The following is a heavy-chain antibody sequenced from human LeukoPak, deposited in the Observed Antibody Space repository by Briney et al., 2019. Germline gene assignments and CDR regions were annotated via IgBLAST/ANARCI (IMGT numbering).Heavy chain of an antibody. J-gene: IGHJ4*02. CDR3: ARDLGFGQLVEGY. D-gene: IGHD6-13*01. Sequence: ASVKVSCKASGYTFPGHHIHWVRQAPGQGLEWMGWINPKNGGTNYAQKLQGRVTMTTDTSASTAYMELRSLRSDDTAVYYCARDLGFGQLVEGYWGQGTLVTVSS. CDR2: INPKNGGT. V-gene: IGHV1-18*04. CDR1: GYTFPGHH.